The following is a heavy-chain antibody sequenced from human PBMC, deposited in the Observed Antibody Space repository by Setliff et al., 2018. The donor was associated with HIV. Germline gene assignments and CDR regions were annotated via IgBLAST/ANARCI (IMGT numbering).Heavy chain of an antibody. CDR2: IYHSGST. Sequence: SETLSLTCAVSGGSISSSNWWSWVRQPPGKGLEWIGEIYHSGSTNYNPSFKSRVTLSLDISKNQISLTLKSLIAADTAVYYCARGHEWLRTWGQGTLVTVSS. D-gene: IGHD5-12*01. V-gene: IGHV4-4*02. CDR3: ARGHEWLRT. J-gene: IGHJ4*02. CDR1: GGSISSSNW.